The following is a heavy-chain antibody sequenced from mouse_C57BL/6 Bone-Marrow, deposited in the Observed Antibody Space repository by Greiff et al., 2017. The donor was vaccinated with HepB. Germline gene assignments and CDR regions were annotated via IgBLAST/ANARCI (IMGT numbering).Heavy chain of an antibody. CDR3: ASSYYYGSFYWYFDV. D-gene: IGHD1-1*01. V-gene: IGHV1-69*01. J-gene: IGHJ1*03. CDR2: IDPSDSYT. Sequence: QVQLQQPGAELVMPGASVKRSCKASGYTFTSYWMHWVKQRPGQGLEWIGEIDPSDSYTNYNQKFKGKSTLTVDKSSSTAYMQLSSLTSEDSAVYYCASSYYYGSFYWYFDVWGTGTTVTVSS. CDR1: GYTFTSYW.